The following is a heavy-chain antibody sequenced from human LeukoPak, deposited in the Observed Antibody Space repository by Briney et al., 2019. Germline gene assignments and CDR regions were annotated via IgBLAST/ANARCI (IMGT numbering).Heavy chain of an antibody. Sequence: SQTLSLTCAISEDSVSINSAAWNWIRQSPSRGLEWLGRTYQRSKWYNDYAVSVKSRITINPDISKNQFSLQLNSVTPEDTAVYYCARSSSPYSSGWYFDYWGQGTLVTVSS. V-gene: IGHV6-1*01. D-gene: IGHD6-19*01. CDR1: EDSVSINSAA. J-gene: IGHJ4*02. CDR3: ARSSSPYSSGWYFDY. CDR2: TYQRSKWYN.